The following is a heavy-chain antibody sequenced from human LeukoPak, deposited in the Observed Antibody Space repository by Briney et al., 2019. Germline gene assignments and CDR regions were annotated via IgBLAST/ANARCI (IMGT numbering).Heavy chain of an antibody. CDR1: GFTFSSYG. J-gene: IGHJ4*02. V-gene: IGHV3-33*06. CDR2: IWYDGSNK. Sequence: GRSLRLSCAASGFTFSSYGMNWVRQAPGKGLEWVAVIWYDGSNKYYADSVKGRFTISRDNSKNTLYLHMNSLRAEDTAVYYCAKDSDYVSSGYADYWGQGTLVTVSS. D-gene: IGHD3-22*01. CDR3: AKDSDYVSSGYADY.